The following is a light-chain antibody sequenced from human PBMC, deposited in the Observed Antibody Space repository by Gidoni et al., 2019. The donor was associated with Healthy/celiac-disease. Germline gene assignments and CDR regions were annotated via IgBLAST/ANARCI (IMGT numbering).Light chain of an antibody. CDR2: EVS. J-gene: IGLJ3*02. Sequence: QSALTQPPSASGSPGHSVTISCTGTSSDVGGYNYVSWYQQHSGKAPKLMIYEVSKRPPGVPDRFSGSKSGNTASLTVSGLQAEDEADYYCSSYAGSNNPWVFGGGTKLTVL. CDR3: SSYAGSNNPWV. V-gene: IGLV2-8*01. CDR1: SSDVGGYNY.